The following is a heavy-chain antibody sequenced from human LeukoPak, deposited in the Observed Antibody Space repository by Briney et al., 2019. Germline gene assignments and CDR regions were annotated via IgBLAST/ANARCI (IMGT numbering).Heavy chain of an antibody. CDR3: ARDPVYSGADLDY. Sequence: ASVKVSCKASGYTFTSYGISWVRQAPGQGLEWMGWMSAYNGNINYAQNFQGSVTMTRDTSTSTAYMELRTLTSDDTAVYYCARDPVYSGADLDYWGQGTLVTVSS. CDR2: MSAYNGNI. D-gene: IGHD5-12*01. J-gene: IGHJ4*02. V-gene: IGHV1-18*01. CDR1: GYTFTSYG.